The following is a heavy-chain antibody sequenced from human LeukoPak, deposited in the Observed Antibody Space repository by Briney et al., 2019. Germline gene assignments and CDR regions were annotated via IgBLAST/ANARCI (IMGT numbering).Heavy chain of an antibody. D-gene: IGHD6-19*01. Sequence: GGSLRLSCAASGFTFNNYGMHWVRQAPGKGLEWVAVISYDGSNKYYADSVKGRFTISRDNSKNTLYLQMNSLRVEDTAVYYCAKAGRWLAPGDYGGQETRATVP. CDR2: ISYDGSNK. CDR3: AKAGRWLAPGDY. CDR1: GFTFNNYG. V-gene: IGHV3-30*18. J-gene: IGHJ4*02.